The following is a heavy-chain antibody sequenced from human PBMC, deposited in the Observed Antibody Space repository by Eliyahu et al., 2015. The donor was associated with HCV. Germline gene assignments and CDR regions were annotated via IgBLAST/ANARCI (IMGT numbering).Heavy chain of an antibody. Sequence: EVQLVESGGGLVQPGGSLRLSCAASGFPFSVFWLXWVRQAPGEGLEWVANXKQXGTEXXYXDSVKGRXTISRDNAESXLFLQMNNLRAEDTXVYYCARRIAASGTGGNFDSWGQGTLXTVSS. CDR1: GFPFSVFW. CDR2: XKQXGTEX. V-gene: IGHV3-7*01. D-gene: IGHD6-13*01. J-gene: IGHJ4*02. CDR3: ARRIAASGTGGNFDS.